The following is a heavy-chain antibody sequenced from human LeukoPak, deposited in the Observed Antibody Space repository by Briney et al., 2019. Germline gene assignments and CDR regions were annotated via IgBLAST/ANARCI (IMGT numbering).Heavy chain of an antibody. CDR2: ISSSSSYI. V-gene: IGHV3-21*04. J-gene: IGHJ4*02. CDR1: GFTFSSYS. CDR3: AKHLWFGELAFDY. Sequence: GGSLRLSCAASGFTFSSYSMNWVRQAPGKGLEWVSSISSSSSYIYYADSVKGRFTISRDNAKNSLYLQMNSLRAEDTAVYYCAKHLWFGELAFDYWGQGTLVTVSS. D-gene: IGHD3-10*01.